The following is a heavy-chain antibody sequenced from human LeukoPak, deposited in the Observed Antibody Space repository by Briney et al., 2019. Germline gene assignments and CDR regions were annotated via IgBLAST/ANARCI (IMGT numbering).Heavy chain of an antibody. Sequence: PGRSLRLSCAASGFTFSSYGMHWVRQAPGKGLEWVSAISGSGGSTYYADSVKGRFTISRDNSKNTLYLQMNSLRAEDTAVYYCAKDFTVAGTSYWGQGTLVTVSS. CDR1: GFTFSSYG. V-gene: IGHV3-23*01. J-gene: IGHJ4*02. CDR2: ISGSGGST. CDR3: AKDFTVAGTSY. D-gene: IGHD6-19*01.